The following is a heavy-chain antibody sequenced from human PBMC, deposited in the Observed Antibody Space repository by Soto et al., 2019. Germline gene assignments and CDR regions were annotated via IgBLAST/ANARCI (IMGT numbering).Heavy chain of an antibody. CDR3: ANGSGSYYNGYYYYGMDV. CDR1: GGTFSSYA. V-gene: IGHV1-69*13. CDR2: IIPIFGTA. J-gene: IGHJ6*02. D-gene: IGHD3-10*01. Sequence: SVKVSCKASGGTFSSYAISWVRQAPGQGLEWMGGIIPIFGTANYAQKFQGRVTITADESTSTAYMELSSLRSEDTAVYYCANGSGSYYNGYYYYGMDVWGQGTTVTVAS.